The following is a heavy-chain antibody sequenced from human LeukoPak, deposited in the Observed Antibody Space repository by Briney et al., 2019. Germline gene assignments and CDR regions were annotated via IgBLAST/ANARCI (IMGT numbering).Heavy chain of an antibody. J-gene: IGHJ6*02. CDR3: ARLSGYYYLGPYYYYGMDV. Sequence: SETLSLTCAVYGGSFSGYYWNWIRQPPGKGLEWIGEINHSGSTNYNPSLKSRVTISVDTSKNQFSLKLSSVTAADTAVYHCARLSGYYYLGPYYYYGMDVWGQGTTVTVSS. CDR1: GGSFSGYY. V-gene: IGHV4-34*01. D-gene: IGHD3-22*01. CDR2: INHSGST.